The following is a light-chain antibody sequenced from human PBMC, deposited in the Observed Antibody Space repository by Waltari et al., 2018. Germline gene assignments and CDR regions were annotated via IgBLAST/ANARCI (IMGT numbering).Light chain of an antibody. CDR2: ASS. Sequence: DIQMTQSPSSLSASVGDRVTITCRASQSITTFLNWYQQRPGKAPKLLIYASSSLQSGVPSRFSGSGSGTDFTLTISSLQAEDVAVYYCQHYYSIPPHTFGQGTKLEIK. CDR3: QHYYSIPPHT. J-gene: IGKJ2*01. CDR1: QSITTF. V-gene: IGKV1-39*01.